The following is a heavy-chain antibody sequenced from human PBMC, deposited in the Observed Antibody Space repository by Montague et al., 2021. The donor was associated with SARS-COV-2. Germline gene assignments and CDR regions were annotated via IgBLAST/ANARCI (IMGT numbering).Heavy chain of an antibody. J-gene: IGHJ6*02. D-gene: IGHD2-15*01. CDR2: VSDSGST. V-gene: IGHV4-39*07. CDR3: ARGPVDDNCSGGSCYSRYYYGMDV. CDR1: GGSVSSSSYD. Sequence: SDTLSLTCSVSGGSVSSSSYDWGWIRQPPGKGLEWIGTVSDSGSTSYNPSLKSRVTISVDTSKNQFSLKLSSVTAADTAVYYCARGPVDDNCSGGSCYSRYYYGMDVWGQGTTVTVSS.